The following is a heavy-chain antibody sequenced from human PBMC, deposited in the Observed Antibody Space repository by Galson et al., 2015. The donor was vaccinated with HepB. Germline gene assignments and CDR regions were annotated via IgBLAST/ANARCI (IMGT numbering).Heavy chain of an antibody. CDR2: ISPSTIYT. CDR1: GLTFSDYY. CDR3: ARGLESDFWTGYYYQGAAFDY. V-gene: IGHV3-11*06. Sequence: SLRLSCAASGLTFSDYYMSWIRQAPGKGLEWVSYISPSTIYTNYADSVRGRFTISRDNANNSLFLQMNSLRAEDTAVYYCARGLESDFWTGYYYQGAAFDYWGLGTLVTVSP. D-gene: IGHD3/OR15-3a*01. J-gene: IGHJ4*02.